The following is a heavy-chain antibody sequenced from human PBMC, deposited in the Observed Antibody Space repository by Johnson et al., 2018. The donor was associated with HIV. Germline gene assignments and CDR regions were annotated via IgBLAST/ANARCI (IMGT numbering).Heavy chain of an antibody. V-gene: IGHV3-30-3*01. CDR1: GFTFSSYA. J-gene: IGHJ3*02. CDR2: ISYDGSNK. CDR3: ARGIGSSWPLDAFDI. Sequence: HVQLVESGGGVVQPGRSLRLSCAASGFTFSSYAMHWVRQAPGKGLEWVAVISYDGSNKYYADSVKGRFTISRDNSKNTLYLQMNSLRAEDTAVYYCARGIGSSWPLDAFDIWGQGTMVTVSS. D-gene: IGHD6-13*01.